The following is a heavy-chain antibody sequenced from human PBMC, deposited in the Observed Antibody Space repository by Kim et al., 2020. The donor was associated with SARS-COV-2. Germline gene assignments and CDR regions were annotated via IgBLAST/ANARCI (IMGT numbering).Heavy chain of an antibody. Sequence: GGSLRLSCAASGFSFSIYNMNWVRQAPGKGLEWVSYISSSSRYKYYADSVKGRYTISRDNAKNSLYLQLNSLRAEDTAVYYCARGSIGNYYDGSGLWIDLWVQGNLVTVSS. J-gene: IGHJ4*02. CDR2: ISSSSRYK. CDR1: GFSFSIYN. CDR3: ARGSIGNYYDGSGLWIDL. V-gene: IGHV3-21*01. D-gene: IGHD3-22*01.